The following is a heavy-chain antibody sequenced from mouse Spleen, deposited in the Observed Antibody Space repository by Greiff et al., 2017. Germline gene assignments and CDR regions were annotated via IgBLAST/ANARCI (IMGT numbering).Heavy chain of an antibody. CDR2: IYPGDGDT. CDR3: FYYGSSYWYFDV. CDR1: GYAFSSSW. D-gene: IGHD1-1*01. V-gene: IGHV1-82*01. J-gene: IGHJ1*03. Sequence: QVQLKESGPELVKPGASVKISCKASGYAFSSSWMNWVKQRPGKGLEWIGRIYPGDGDTNYNGKFKGKATLTADKSSSTAYMQLSSLTSEDSAVYFCFYYGSSYWYFDVWGTGTTVTVSS.